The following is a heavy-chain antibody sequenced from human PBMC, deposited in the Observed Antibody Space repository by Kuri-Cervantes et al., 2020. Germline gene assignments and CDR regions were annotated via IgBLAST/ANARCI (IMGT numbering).Heavy chain of an antibody. CDR3: ARGHYGLDI. V-gene: IGHV3-7*01. J-gene: IGHJ6*02. CDR1: TFSFSTSW. CDR2: INQDGSDK. Sequence: GGSLRLSCEASTFSFSTSWMTWARQASGKGLEWVAHINQDGSDKSYVDAVKGRFTISRDNAKSSSYLQMNNLRAEDTAVYFCARGHYGLDIWGQGTTVTVSS.